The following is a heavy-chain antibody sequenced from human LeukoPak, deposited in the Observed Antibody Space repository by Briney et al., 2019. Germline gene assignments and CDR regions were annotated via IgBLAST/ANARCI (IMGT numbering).Heavy chain of an antibody. D-gene: IGHD3-16*01. V-gene: IGHV3-21*04. CDR2: ISSSSSYI. Sequence: GGSLRLSCAASGFTFSSYSMNWVRQAPGKGLEWVSSISSSSSYIYYADSVKGRFTISRDNAKNSLYLQMNSLRAEDTALYYCARGSFGGGLSLDYWGQGTLVTVSS. CDR3: ARGSFGGGLSLDY. J-gene: IGHJ4*02. CDR1: GFTFSSYS.